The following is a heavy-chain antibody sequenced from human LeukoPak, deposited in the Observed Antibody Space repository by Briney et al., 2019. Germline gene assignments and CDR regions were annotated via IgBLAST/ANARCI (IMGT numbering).Heavy chain of an antibody. V-gene: IGHV3-48*03. D-gene: IGHD3-16*01. Sequence: GGSLRLSCAASGFTFSSYEMNWVRQAPGKGLEWVSYISGSGGPIYYADSVRGRFTISRDNAKNSLFLQLNSLRAEDTAVYYCARGGWGAPFDYWGQGTLVTVSS. CDR1: GFTFSSYE. CDR3: ARGGWGAPFDY. CDR2: ISGSGGPI. J-gene: IGHJ4*02.